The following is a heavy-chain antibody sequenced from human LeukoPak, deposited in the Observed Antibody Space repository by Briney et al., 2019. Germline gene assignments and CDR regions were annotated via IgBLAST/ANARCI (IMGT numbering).Heavy chain of an antibody. D-gene: IGHD6-13*01. CDR1: QLTFSNYC. J-gene: IGHJ4*02. CDR2: IKKDGSEK. Sequence: PGGSLRLSCAASQLTFSNYCMTWVRQGPGKGLEWVATIKKDGSEKYYVDSVKGRFTIPRDNAENSLYLHMNNLRAEDTAVYYCTRGGRSTSYYWEYWGQGTLVTVSS. V-gene: IGHV3-7*01. CDR3: TRGGRSTSYYWEY.